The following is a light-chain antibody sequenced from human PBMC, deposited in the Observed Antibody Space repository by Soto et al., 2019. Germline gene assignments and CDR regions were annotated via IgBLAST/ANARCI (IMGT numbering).Light chain of an antibody. CDR2: EVT. CDR1: SSDVGGYDY. Sequence: QSALTQPASVSGSPGQSITISCTGTSSDVGGYDYVSWYQQHPGKAPKLMIYEVTNRPSGVSNRFSGSKSANTASLTISGLQAEEEADYYCSSYTSSSTLVFGTGTKVTVL. V-gene: IGLV2-14*01. J-gene: IGLJ1*01. CDR3: SSYTSSSTLV.